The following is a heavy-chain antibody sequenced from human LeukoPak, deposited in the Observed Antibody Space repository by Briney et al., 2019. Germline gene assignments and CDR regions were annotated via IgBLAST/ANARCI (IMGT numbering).Heavy chain of an antibody. CDR3: ARDLFPYYDFWSGRYAFDI. CDR2: INPNSGGI. V-gene: IGHV1-2*02. D-gene: IGHD3-3*01. CDR1: GYTFTGYY. J-gene: IGHJ3*02. Sequence: GASVKVSCKASGYTFTGYYMHWVRQAPGQGLEWMGWINPNSGGINYAQKFQGRVTMTRDTSISTAYMELSRLRSDDTAVYYCARDLFPYYDFWSGRYAFDIWGQGTVVTVSS.